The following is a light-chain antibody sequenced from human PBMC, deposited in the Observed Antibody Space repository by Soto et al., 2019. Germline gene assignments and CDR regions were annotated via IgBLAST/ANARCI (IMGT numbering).Light chain of an antibody. CDR2: DAS. V-gene: IGKV1-5*01. J-gene: IGKJ1*01. Sequence: DSQMTQSPSTLSASVGDRVTMTCRASQSISSWLACYQQKPGKAPKLLIYDASTLESGVPSRFSASGSGTEFTLTISSLQPDDCATYYCQQYSTYWTFGQGTKVEIK. CDR1: QSISSW. CDR3: QQYSTYWT.